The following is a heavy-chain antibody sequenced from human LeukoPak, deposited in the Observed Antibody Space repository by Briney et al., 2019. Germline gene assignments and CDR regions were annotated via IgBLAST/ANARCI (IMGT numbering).Heavy chain of an antibody. CDR1: GYTFTGYY. D-gene: IGHD3-3*01. CDR2: INPNSGGT. CDR3: ARQSYYDFWSGYYYFDY. Sequence: ASVKVSCKASGYTFTGYYMHWVRQAPGQGPEWMGWINPNSGGTNYAQKFQGRVTMTRDTSISTAYMELSRLRSDDTAVYYCARQSYYDFWSGYYYFDYWGQGTLVTVSS. J-gene: IGHJ4*02. V-gene: IGHV1-2*02.